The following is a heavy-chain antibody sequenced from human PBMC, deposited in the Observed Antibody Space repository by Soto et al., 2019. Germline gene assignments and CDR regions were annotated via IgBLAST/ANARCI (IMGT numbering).Heavy chain of an antibody. J-gene: IGHJ3*02. CDR3: ARRLTLATTTGDGCDS. D-gene: IGHD1-26*01. CDR1: NGSIIHYY. V-gene: IGHV4-59*01. Sequence: VQLQESGPGLLKPSETLSLTCTVSNGSIIHYYWSWIRQPPGKGPEWIGYIYYSGSTNYNPSLKSRVTRSVDMSGNQLSLKLTSVTAADTAVYYSARRLTLATTTGDGCDSWGQGTRVTVSS. CDR2: IYYSGST.